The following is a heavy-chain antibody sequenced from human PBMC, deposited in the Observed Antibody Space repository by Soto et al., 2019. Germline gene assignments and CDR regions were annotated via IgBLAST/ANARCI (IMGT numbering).Heavy chain of an antibody. CDR3: AREMKLGYCSSTSCYFPTDYYGMDV. D-gene: IGHD2-2*01. J-gene: IGHJ6*02. Sequence: QVQLVQSGAEVKKPGASVKVSCKASGYTFTSYGISWVRQAPGQGLEWMGWISAYNGNTNYAQKLQGRVTMTTDTCTSTAYMELRSLRSDDTAVYYCAREMKLGYCSSTSCYFPTDYYGMDVWGQGTTVTVSS. CDR2: ISAYNGNT. V-gene: IGHV1-18*01. CDR1: GYTFTSYG.